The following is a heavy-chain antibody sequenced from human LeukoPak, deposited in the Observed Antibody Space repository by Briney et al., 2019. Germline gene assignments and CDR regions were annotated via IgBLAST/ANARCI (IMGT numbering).Heavy chain of an antibody. CDR3: ASGTYYYDLSGYYL. V-gene: IGHV3-30*04. CDR1: GFTFSSYA. D-gene: IGHD3-22*01. Sequence: GRSLRLSCAASGFTFSSYAMHWVRQAPGKGLEWVAVISYDGSNKYYADSVKGRFTISRDNSKNSLYMQMNRQRAEDTAVYYCASGTYYYDLSGYYLWGQGALGTVSS. CDR2: ISYDGSNK. J-gene: IGHJ5*02.